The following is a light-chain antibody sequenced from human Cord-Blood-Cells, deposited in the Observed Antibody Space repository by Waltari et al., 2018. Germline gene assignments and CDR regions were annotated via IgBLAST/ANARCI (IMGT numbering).Light chain of an antibody. J-gene: IGLJ1*01. V-gene: IGLV3-19*01. CDR3: NSRDSSGNHLG. CDR1: SLRSYY. Sequence: SSELTQDPAVSVALGQTVRITCQGDSLRSYYASWYQQKPGQAPVIVIYGKNKRPPGIPDRFACSRLGNRASVTITGAQAEGDADEYWNSRDSSGNHLGFGTGTKVTGL. CDR2: GKN.